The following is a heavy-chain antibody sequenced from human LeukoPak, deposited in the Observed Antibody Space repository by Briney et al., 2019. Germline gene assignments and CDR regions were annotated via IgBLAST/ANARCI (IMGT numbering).Heavy chain of an antibody. J-gene: IGHJ3*02. V-gene: IGHV3-30*02. CDR2: IRYDGRNK. CDR3: AKDLSAGVTGTTPAFDI. D-gene: IGHD1-7*01. Sequence: GGSLRLSCAASGFTFSSYGMHWVRQAPGKGLEWVAFIRYDGRNKYYADSVKGRFTISRDNSKNTLYLQMNSLRAEDTAVYYCAKDLSAGVTGTTPAFDIWGQGTMVTVSS. CDR1: GFTFSSYG.